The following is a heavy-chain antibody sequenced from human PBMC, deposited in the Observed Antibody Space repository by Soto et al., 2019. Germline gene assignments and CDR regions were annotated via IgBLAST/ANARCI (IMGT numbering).Heavy chain of an antibody. J-gene: IGHJ6*02. Sequence: GESLKISCQASGYSFASYWITWVRQMPGRGLEWMGRIDPSDSYTHYRPSFQGHVTISAEKSIRTAYLQWNRLKASDTAMNFCASGRDSSSSYRMDVWGQGTTVRVSS. V-gene: IGHV5-10-1*01. CDR1: GYSFASYW. CDR2: IDPSDSYT. CDR3: ASGRDSSSSYRMDV. D-gene: IGHD3-22*01.